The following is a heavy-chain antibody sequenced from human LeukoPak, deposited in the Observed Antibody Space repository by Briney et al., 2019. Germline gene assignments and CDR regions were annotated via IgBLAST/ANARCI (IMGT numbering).Heavy chain of an antibody. CDR1: GGSRINAGW. D-gene: IGHD3-16*01. J-gene: IGHJ6*02. Sequence: PSETLSLTCDVSGGSRINAGWWGWVRQPPGKGLEWIGEIFHSGSTKYNPSLESRVTISVDKSNHQFTLEMNSVTAAGTAIYYCARDLGYYYGLDIWSRGTTVTVSS. V-gene: IGHV4-4*02. CDR3: ARDLGYYYGLDI. CDR2: IFHSGST.